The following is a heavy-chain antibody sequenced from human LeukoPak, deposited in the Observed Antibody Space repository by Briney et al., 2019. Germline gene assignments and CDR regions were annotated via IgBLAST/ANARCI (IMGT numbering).Heavy chain of an antibody. CDR3: ARGMGMDYDILTGYCDAITQPPFDY. J-gene: IGHJ4*02. Sequence: SETLSLTCAVYGGSFSGYYWSWIRQPPGKGLEWIGEINHSGSTNYNPSLKSRVTISVDASKNQFSLKLSSVTAADTAVYYCARGMGMDYDILTGYCDAITQPPFDYWGQGTLVTVSS. V-gene: IGHV4-34*01. CDR1: GGSFSGYY. D-gene: IGHD3-9*01. CDR2: INHSGST.